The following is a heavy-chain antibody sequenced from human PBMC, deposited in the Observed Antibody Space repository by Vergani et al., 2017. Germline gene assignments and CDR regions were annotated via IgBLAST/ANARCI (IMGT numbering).Heavy chain of an antibody. CDR2: IYWDDDK. D-gene: IGHD2-8*01. Sequence: QVTLKESGPTLVKPTQTLTLTCTFSGFSLSTSGVGVGWIRQPPGKALEWLALIYWDDDKRYSPSLKSRLTITKDTSKNQVVLTMTNVDPVDTATYYCAHSRAYCTNGVCYDYWGQGTLVTVSS. V-gene: IGHV2-5*02. J-gene: IGHJ4*02. CDR1: GFSLSTSGVG. CDR3: AHSRAYCTNGVCYDY.